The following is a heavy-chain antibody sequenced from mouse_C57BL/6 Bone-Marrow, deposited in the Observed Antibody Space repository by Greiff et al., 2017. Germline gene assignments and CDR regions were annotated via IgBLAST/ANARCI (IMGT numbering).Heavy chain of an antibody. CDR2: IHPNSGST. Sequence: QVQLQQPGAELVKPGASVKLSCKASGYTFTSYWMHWVKQRPGQGLEWIGMIHPNSGSTNYNEKFKSKATLTVDKSSSTAYMQLSSLTSEDSAVYYGARWLITTGVAPFDYWGQGTTLTVSS. D-gene: IGHD1-1*01. CDR1: GYTFTSYW. CDR3: ARWLITTGVAPFDY. J-gene: IGHJ2*01. V-gene: IGHV1-64*01.